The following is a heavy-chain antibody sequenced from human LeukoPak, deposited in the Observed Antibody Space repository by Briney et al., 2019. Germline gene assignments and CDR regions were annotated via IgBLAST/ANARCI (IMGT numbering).Heavy chain of an antibody. D-gene: IGHD1-1*01. V-gene: IGHV5-51*01. J-gene: IGHJ4*02. Sequence: GESLQISCKCSGYTFTNYWIAWVRQVSGKGLEWMGTIYPGDSDTRYSSSFQGQVTISADKSISTAYLQWSSLKASDTAMYYCARRFGRTTDYWGQGTLVTVSS. CDR1: GYTFTNYW. CDR3: ARRFGRTTDY. CDR2: IYPGDSDT.